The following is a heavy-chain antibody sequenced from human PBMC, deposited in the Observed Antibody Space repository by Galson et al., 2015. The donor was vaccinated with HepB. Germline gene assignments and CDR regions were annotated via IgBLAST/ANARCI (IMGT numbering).Heavy chain of an antibody. J-gene: IGHJ6*02. Sequence: SLRLSCAASGFTFSSYWMSWVRQAPGKGLEWVANIKQDGSEKYYVDSVKGRFTISRDNAKNSLYLQMNSLRAEDTAVYYCARARRYCSGGSCYTQNIYYYYGMDVWGQGTTVTVSS. V-gene: IGHV3-7*03. CDR3: ARARRYCSGGSCYTQNIYYYYGMDV. CDR1: GFTFSSYW. D-gene: IGHD2-15*01. CDR2: IKQDGSEK.